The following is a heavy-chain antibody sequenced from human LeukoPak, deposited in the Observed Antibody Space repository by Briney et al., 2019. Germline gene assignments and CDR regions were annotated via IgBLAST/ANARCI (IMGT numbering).Heavy chain of an antibody. CDR3: ARPDIYCSGGSCYPDAFDI. D-gene: IGHD2-15*01. CDR1: GYSNSSGYY. Sequence: ETLSLTCAVSGYSNSSGYYWGWIRQPPGKGLEWIGSIYHSGSTYYNPSLKSRVTISVDTSKNQFSLKLSSVTAADTAVYYCARPDIYCSGGSCYPDAFDIWGQGTMVTVSS. CDR2: IYHSGST. V-gene: IGHV4-38-2*01. J-gene: IGHJ3*02.